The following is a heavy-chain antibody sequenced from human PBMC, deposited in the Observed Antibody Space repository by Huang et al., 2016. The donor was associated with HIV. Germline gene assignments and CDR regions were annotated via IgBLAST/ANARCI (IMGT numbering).Heavy chain of an antibody. CDR1: GYRFRSNW. CDR3: ARLIGSPSFYYGLDV. D-gene: IGHD3-10*01. Sequence: EVQLVQSGAEVKKPGESLKISCKGSGYRFRSNWIGWVRQMPGKGREWFGTTDPLDSHTRYSPSFQVQVTISADKSINTAYLQWSSLKASDTAMYYCARLIGSPSFYYGLDVWGQGTTVTVSS. J-gene: IGHJ6*02. V-gene: IGHV5-51*01. CDR2: TDPLDSHT.